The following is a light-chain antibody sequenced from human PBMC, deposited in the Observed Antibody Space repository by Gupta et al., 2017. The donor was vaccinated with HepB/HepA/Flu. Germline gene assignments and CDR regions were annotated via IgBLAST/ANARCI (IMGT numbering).Light chain of an antibody. V-gene: IGLV2-11*01. CDR1: SSDVGGYNYNY. J-gene: IGLJ2*01. CDR3: CADAVNYTVV. Sequence: QSALTQPRSVSGSPGPSVTISYTGTSSDVGGYNYNYVSWYQHHPGKAPKLMIYDVIKRPPGVPDRFSDSKSGNTASLTISGRQDEDEADYYCCADAVNYTVVFGGGTKLTVL. CDR2: DVI.